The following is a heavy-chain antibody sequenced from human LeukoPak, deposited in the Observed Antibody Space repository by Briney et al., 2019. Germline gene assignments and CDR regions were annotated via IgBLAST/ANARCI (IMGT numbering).Heavy chain of an antibody. CDR1: GFTFSTYW. J-gene: IGHJ3*02. CDR3: ARDDALGDNALDI. D-gene: IGHD3-16*01. V-gene: IGHV3-7*01. CDR2: IKEDGSEE. Sequence: PGGSLRLSCAASGFTFSTYWMTWVRQAPGKGLEWVANIKEDGSEEYYVDSVKGRFTISRDNSKNTLFLQMNSLRAEDTAVYYCARDDALGDNALDIWGQGTMVTVSS.